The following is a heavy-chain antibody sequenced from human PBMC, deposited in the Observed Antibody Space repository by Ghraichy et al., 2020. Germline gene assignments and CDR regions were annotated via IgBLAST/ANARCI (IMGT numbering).Heavy chain of an antibody. V-gene: IGHV6-1*01. D-gene: IGHD6-19*01. CDR1: GDSVSSNNAA. CDR3: ARSPIAVAGHNWFDP. CDR2: TYYRSKWSH. Sequence: SQTLSLTCAISGDSVSSNNAAWNWIRQSPSRGLEWLGRTYYRSKWSHEYAVSLKSRITINPATSKNQFSLQLNSVTPEDTAIYYCARSPIAVAGHNWFDPWGQGTLVTVSS. J-gene: IGHJ5*02.